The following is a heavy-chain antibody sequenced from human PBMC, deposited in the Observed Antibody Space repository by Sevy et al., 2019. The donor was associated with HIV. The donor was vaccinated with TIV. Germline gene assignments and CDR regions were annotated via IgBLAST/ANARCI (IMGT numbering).Heavy chain of an antibody. CDR2: IYFTGNT. CDR1: GGSIGSGDYS. V-gene: IGHV4-61*08. D-gene: IGHD1-1*01. J-gene: IGHJ4*02. Sequence: SETLSLTCAVSGGSIGSGDYSWNWIRQPPGKGLEWIGNIYFTGNTDYSPALKSRVILSLDTSKSQFSLTLKSVTAADTAIYFCARDSTTRPRVLDYWGQGTLVTVSS. CDR3: ARDSTTRPRVLDY.